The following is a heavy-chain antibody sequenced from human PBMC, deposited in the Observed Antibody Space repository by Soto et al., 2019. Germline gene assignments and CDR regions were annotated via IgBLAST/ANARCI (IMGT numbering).Heavy chain of an antibody. CDR2: IFPSGTT. CDR1: GGSLSGATYS. J-gene: IGHJ4*02. V-gene: IGHV4-30-2*01. Sequence: SETMSLTCGVSGGSLSGATYSWNWIRQPPGKGLEWIGYIFPSGTTYYNPSLKSRVTISIDVSKNQFSLSLRSLTAADTAVYYCARSREFDYWSQGTLVTVSS. CDR3: ARSREFDY.